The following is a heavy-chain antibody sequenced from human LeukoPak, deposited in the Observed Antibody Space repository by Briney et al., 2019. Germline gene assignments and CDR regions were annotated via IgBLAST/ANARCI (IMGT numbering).Heavy chain of an antibody. D-gene: IGHD3-22*01. Sequence: SETLSLTCAVSGGSISSGGYSWSWIRQPPGKGLEWIGYIYHSGSTYYNPSLKSRVTISVDRSKNQFSLKLSSVTAADTAVYYCARASGYDSSGYNAEYFQHWGQGTLVTVSS. J-gene: IGHJ1*01. CDR2: IYHSGST. CDR3: ARASGYDSSGYNAEYFQH. V-gene: IGHV4-30-2*01. CDR1: GGSISSGGYS.